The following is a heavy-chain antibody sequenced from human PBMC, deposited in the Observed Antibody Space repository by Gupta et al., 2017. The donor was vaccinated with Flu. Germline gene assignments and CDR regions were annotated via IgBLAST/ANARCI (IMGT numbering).Heavy chain of an antibody. J-gene: IGHJ5*02. V-gene: IGHV5-51*01. CDR1: GYSFSIHW. CDR2: IDPGDSDT. D-gene: IGHD1-1*01. CDR3: ARFWAATGTRGVDT. Sequence: EVQLVQSGAELKKPGESLKISCKGSGYSFSIHWLGWVGKTPGKGLKWMAIIDPGDSDTRYRQSFKGQVTISADKSINTAYLQWSSLKAADTAMYYCARFWAATGTRGVDTGGQGTMVTVSS.